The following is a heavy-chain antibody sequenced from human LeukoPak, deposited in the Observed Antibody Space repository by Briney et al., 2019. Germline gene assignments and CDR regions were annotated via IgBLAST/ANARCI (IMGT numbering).Heavy chain of an antibody. CDR2: INPSGGST. D-gene: IGHD3-10*01. CDR3: ARKSYGSGIDY. CDR1: GYTFTSYY. V-gene: IGHV1-46*01. J-gene: IGHJ4*02. Sequence: GASVRVSCRASGYTFTSYYMHWVRQAPGQGLEWMGIINPSGGSTSYAQKFQGRVTMTRDTSTSTVYMELSSLRSEDTAVYYCARKSYGSGIDYWGQGTLVTVSS.